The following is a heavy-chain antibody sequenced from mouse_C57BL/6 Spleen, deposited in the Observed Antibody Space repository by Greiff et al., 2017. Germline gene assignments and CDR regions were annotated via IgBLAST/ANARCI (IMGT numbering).Heavy chain of an antibody. D-gene: IGHD3-1*01. CDR1: GYTFTDYN. J-gene: IGHJ1*03. V-gene: IGHV1-22*01. CDR2: INPNNGGT. Sequence: VQLQQSGPELVKPGASVKMSCKASGYTFTDYNMHWVKQSHGKSLEWIGYINPNNGGTSYNQKFKGKATLIVNKSSSTAYMELRSLTSEDSAVYYCARGGYDWYFDVWGTGTTVTVSS. CDR3: ARGGYDWYFDV.